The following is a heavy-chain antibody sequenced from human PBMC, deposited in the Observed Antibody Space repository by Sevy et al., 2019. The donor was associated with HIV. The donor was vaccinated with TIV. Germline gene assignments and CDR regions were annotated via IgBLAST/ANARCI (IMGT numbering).Heavy chain of an antibody. Sequence: GGSLRLPCAASGFTFSSYGMHWVRQAPGKGLEWVAVIWYDGSNKYYADSVKGRFTISRDNSKNTLYLQMNSLRAEDTAVYYCAMNYYDSSGSSFFFDYWGQGTLVTVSS. D-gene: IGHD3-22*01. J-gene: IGHJ4*02. V-gene: IGHV3-33*01. CDR2: IWYDGSNK. CDR3: AMNYYDSSGSSFFFDY. CDR1: GFTFSSYG.